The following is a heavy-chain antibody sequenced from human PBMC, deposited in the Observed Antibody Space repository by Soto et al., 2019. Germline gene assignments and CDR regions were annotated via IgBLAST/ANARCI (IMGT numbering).Heavy chain of an antibody. CDR2: MNCSSGNT. V-gene: IGHV1-8*01. Sequence: ASVKVSCKASGYTFINYDINWVRQAPGQGLEWMGWMNCSSGNTGYAQKFQGRVTMTRNTSVTTAYIDLSSLRSEDTAVYYCARGSWNDSSTYRIDYWGQGTLVTVS. D-gene: IGHD3-22*01. CDR3: ARGSWNDSSTYRIDY. J-gene: IGHJ4*02. CDR1: GYTFINYD.